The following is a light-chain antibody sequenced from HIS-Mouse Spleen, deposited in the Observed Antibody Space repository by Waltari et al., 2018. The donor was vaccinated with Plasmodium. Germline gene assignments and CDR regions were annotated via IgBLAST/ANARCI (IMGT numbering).Light chain of an antibody. CDR1: QSISSY. Sequence: DIQMTQSPSSLSAFVGDRVNITCRASQSISSYLNWYQQKPGKAPKLLIYAASSWQSWVPSRFSGSGSGTDFTLTISSLQPEDFATYYCQQNYDTWTFDQGTKVGIK. CDR2: AAS. CDR3: QQNYDTWT. V-gene: IGKV1-39*01. J-gene: IGKJ1*01.